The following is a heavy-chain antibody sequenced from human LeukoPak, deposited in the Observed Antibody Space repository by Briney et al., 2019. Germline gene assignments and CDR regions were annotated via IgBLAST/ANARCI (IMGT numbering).Heavy chain of an antibody. D-gene: IGHD3-10*01. CDR1: GGSFSGYY. Sequence: SETLSLTCAVYGGSFSGYYWSWIRQPPGKGLEWIGEINPSGSTKYNPSLKSRVTISVDTSKNQFSLKLGSVTAADTAMYYYARDARFGELVDHWSQGTLVTVSS. V-gene: IGHV4-34*01. CDR2: INPSGST. J-gene: IGHJ5*02. CDR3: ARDARFGELVDH.